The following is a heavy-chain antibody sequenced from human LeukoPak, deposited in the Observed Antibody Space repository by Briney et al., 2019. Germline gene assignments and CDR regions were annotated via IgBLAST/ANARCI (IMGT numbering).Heavy chain of an antibody. J-gene: IGHJ5*02. Sequence: PGGSLRLSCAASGFTFSSYGMHWVRQAPGKGLEWVAFIRYDGSNKYYADSVKGRFTISRDNSKNTLYLQMNSLRAEDTAVYYCARVDIVATRHFPFDPWGQGTLVTVSS. D-gene: IGHD5-12*01. CDR2: IRYDGSNK. V-gene: IGHV3-30*02. CDR1: GFTFSSYG. CDR3: ARVDIVATRHFPFDP.